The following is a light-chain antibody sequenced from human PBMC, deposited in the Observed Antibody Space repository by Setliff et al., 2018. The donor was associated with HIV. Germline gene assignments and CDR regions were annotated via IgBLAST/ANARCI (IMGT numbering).Light chain of an antibody. CDR2: DTN. Sequence: QAVVTQEPSLTVSPEGTVTLTCGSNTGAVTSGHYPYWFQQKPGQAPRTLIHDTNNKQSWTPARFSGSLLGGKAALTLSGAQPEDEAAYYCFLSYSGARRVFGGGTKVTVL. J-gene: IGLJ3*02. V-gene: IGLV7-46*01. CDR3: FLSYSGARRV. CDR1: TGAVTSGHY.